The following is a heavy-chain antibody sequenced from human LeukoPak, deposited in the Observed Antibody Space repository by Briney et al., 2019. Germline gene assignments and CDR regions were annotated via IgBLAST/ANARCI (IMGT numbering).Heavy chain of an antibody. D-gene: IGHD3-10*01. Sequence: GGSLRLSCAVSGFTVAANYMTWVRQAPGKGLEWVSVFYSGGSAYYADSVKGRFTISRDLSKNTLFLQVNSLRAEDTAVYYCATPGGSGDYPYPTYFNYWGQGTLITVSS. CDR2: FYSGGSA. CDR1: GFTVAANY. J-gene: IGHJ4*02. CDR3: ATPGGSGDYPYPTYFNY. V-gene: IGHV3-53*01.